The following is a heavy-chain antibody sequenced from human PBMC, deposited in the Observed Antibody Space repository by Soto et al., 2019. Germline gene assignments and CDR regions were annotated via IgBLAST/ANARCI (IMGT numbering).Heavy chain of an antibody. D-gene: IGHD1-26*01. J-gene: IGHJ4*02. V-gene: IGHV3-11*01. CDR2: ISSSGTTA. Sequence: GGSLRLSCAASGFIFSDYYMSWIRQAPGKGLEWVSYISSSGTTAYYGDSVRGRFTISRDNAKNSLYVQMNNLRGEDTAVYYCAREAPGEPLDYWGQGTLVTVSS. CDR1: GFIFSDYY. CDR3: AREAPGEPLDY.